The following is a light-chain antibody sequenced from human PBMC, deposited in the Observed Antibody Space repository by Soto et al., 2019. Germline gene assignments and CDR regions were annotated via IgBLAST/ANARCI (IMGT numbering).Light chain of an antibody. CDR2: GAS. V-gene: IGKV3-20*01. CDR3: QQYGSSPQT. J-gene: IGKJ1*01. CDR1: QSVSSDS. Sequence: EIVLTQSPGTLSLSPGERATLSCRASQSVSSDSLAWYQQKPGQSPRLLIYGASRRATDIPERFSGRGSGTDFTLTVSSLEPEDFAVYYCQQYGSSPQTFGQGTKGEIK.